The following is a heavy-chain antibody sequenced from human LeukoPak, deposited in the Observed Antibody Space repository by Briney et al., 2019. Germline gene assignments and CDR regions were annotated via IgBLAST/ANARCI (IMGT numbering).Heavy chain of an antibody. J-gene: IGHJ4*02. Sequence: GGSLRLSCAASGFTFSTYAMNWVRQAPGKRLEWVSSITSSSIYIYYADSMKGRFTISRDNAKNSLYLQMDSLRAEDTAVYYCARDGITMRILEYWGQGTLVTVSS. CDR2: ITSSSIYI. D-gene: IGHD3-10*01. V-gene: IGHV3-21*01. CDR1: GFTFSTYA. CDR3: ARDGITMRILEY.